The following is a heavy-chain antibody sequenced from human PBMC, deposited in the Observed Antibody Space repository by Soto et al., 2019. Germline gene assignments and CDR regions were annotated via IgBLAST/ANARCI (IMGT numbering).Heavy chain of an antibody. D-gene: IGHD2-2*01. CDR2: INHSGST. CDR3: ARGVVPAANFDY. J-gene: IGHJ4*02. V-gene: IGHV4-34*01. Sequence: QPPGKGLEWIGEINHSGSTNYNPSLKSRVTISVDTSKNQFSPKLSSVTAADTAVYYCARGVVPAANFDYWGQGTLVTVSS.